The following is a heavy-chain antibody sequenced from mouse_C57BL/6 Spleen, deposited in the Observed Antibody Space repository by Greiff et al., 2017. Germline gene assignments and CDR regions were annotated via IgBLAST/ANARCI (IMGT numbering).Heavy chain of an antibody. J-gene: IGHJ1*03. Sequence: QVHVKQPGTELVKPGASVKLSCKASGYTFTSYWMHWVKQRPGQGLEWIGNINPSNGGTNYNEKFKSKATLTVDKSSSTAYMQLSSLTSEDSAVYYCARDGSSYWYFDVWGTGTTVTVSS. CDR2: INPSNGGT. CDR3: ARDGSSYWYFDV. D-gene: IGHD1-1*01. CDR1: GYTFTSYW. V-gene: IGHV1-53*01.